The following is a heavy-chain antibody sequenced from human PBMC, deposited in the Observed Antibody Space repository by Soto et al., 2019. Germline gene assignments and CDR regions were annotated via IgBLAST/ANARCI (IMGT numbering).Heavy chain of an antibody. D-gene: IGHD3-22*01. J-gene: IGHJ3*02. CDR3: ARDKRDYYDSSGSQQADAFDI. Sequence: GGSLRLSCAASGFTFSSYAMHWVRLAPGKGLEWVAVISYDGSNKYYADSVKGRFTISRDNSKNTLYLQMNSLRAEDTAVYYCARDKRDYYDSSGSQQADAFDIWGQGTMVTVSS. CDR2: ISYDGSNK. V-gene: IGHV3-30-3*01. CDR1: GFTFSSYA.